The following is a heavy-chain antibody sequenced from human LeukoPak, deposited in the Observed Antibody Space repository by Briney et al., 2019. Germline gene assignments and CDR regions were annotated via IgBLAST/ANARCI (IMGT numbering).Heavy chain of an antibody. CDR1: GGSISSSSYY. J-gene: IGHJ4*02. D-gene: IGHD6-13*01. Sequence: PSETLSLTCTVSGGSISSSSYYWGWIRQPPGKGLEWIGSIYYSGSTYYNPSLKSRVTISVDTSKNQFSLKLSSVTAADTAVYYCARGGGTYSSSWYRYWGQGTLVTVSS. V-gene: IGHV4-39*07. CDR2: IYYSGST. CDR3: ARGGGTYSSSWYRY.